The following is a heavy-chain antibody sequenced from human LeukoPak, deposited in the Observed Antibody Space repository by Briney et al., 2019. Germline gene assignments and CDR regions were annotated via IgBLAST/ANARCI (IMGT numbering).Heavy chain of an antibody. CDR3: ARSPRYYYDSSGYVLDY. Sequence: ASAKVSCKASGYTFTGYYMHWVRQAPGQGLEWMGWINPNSGGTNYAQKFQGRVTMTRDTSISTAYMELSRLRSDDTAVYYCARSPRYYYDSSGYVLDYWGQGTLVTVSS. D-gene: IGHD3-22*01. CDR2: INPNSGGT. CDR1: GYTFTGYY. V-gene: IGHV1-2*02. J-gene: IGHJ4*02.